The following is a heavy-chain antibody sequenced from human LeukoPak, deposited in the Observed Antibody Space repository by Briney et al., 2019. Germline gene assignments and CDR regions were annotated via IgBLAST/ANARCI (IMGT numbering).Heavy chain of an antibody. Sequence: PGGSLRLSCAASGFTFSSYEMNWVRQAPGKGLEWVSYISSSGSTIYYADSVKGRFTISRDNAKNSLYLQMNSLRAEDTAVYYCARAYCSSTSCYGANWGYWGQGTLVTVSS. CDR1: GFTFSSYE. D-gene: IGHD2-2*01. V-gene: IGHV3-48*03. CDR2: ISSSGSTI. CDR3: ARAYCSSTSCYGANWGY. J-gene: IGHJ4*02.